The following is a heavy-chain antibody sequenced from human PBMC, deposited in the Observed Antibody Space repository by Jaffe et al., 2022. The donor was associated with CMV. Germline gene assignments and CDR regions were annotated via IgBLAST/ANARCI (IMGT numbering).Heavy chain of an antibody. CDR1: GGSISSGGYY. CDR2: IYYSGST. J-gene: IGHJ4*02. CDR3: ARGGSSMLDLGYFDY. D-gene: IGHD6-6*01. Sequence: QVQLQESGPGLVKPSQTLSLTCTVSGGSISSGGYYWSWIRQHPGKGLEWIGYIYYSGSTYYNPSLKSRVTISVDTSKNQFSLKLSSVTAADTAVYYCARGGSSMLDLGYFDYWGQGTLVTVSS. V-gene: IGHV4-31*03.